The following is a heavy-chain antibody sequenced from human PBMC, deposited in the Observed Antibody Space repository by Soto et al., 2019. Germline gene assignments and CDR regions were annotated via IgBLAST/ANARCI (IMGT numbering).Heavy chain of an antibody. CDR3: AKLVCDDGYYMAV. Sequence: QLQLQESGPGLVKPSETLSLPCTVSGGSISSSSYYWGWIRHPPGKGLEWIGSIYYSGSTYDNPSLKSRVTIAVDTSKNQFSLKMSSVTAADTSVYYCAKLVCDDGYYMAVWGKGTTVNVSS. J-gene: IGHJ6*03. D-gene: IGHD1-1*01. CDR2: IYYSGST. V-gene: IGHV4-39*01. CDR1: GGSISSSSYY.